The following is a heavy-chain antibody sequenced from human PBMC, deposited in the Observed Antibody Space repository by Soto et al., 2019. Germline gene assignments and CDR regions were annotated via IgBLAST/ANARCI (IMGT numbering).Heavy chain of an antibody. CDR3: AKGPNPGSGSYYSLSNYYYGMDV. CDR1: GFTFSSYA. CDR2: ISGSGGST. D-gene: IGHD3-10*01. V-gene: IGHV3-23*01. J-gene: IGHJ6*02. Sequence: GGSLRLSCAASGFTFSSYAMSWVRQAPGKGLEWVSAISGSGGSTYYADSVKGRFTISRDNSKNTLYLQMNSLRAEDTAVYYCAKGPNPGSGSYYSLSNYYYGMDVWGQGTTVTVSS.